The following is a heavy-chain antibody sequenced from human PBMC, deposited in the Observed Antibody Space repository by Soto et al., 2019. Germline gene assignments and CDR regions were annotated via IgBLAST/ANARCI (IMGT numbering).Heavy chain of an antibody. J-gene: IGHJ3*02. D-gene: IGHD1-26*01. Sequence: QVQLVQSGAEVKKPGSSVKVSCKASGGTFSSYAISWVRQAPGQGLEWMGGIIPISGTANYAEKFQGRVTITADKSASTVYMELSRMRSGDKGVYYCARGRWDRADDAFDIWGQGTMVTVSS. CDR1: GGTFSSYA. CDR3: ARGRWDRADDAFDI. V-gene: IGHV1-69*06. CDR2: IIPISGTA.